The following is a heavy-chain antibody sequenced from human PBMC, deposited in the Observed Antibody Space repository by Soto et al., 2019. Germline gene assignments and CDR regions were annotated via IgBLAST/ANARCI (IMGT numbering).Heavy chain of an antibody. V-gene: IGHV3-33*01. CDR1: GFTFSSYG. Sequence: QVQLVESGGGVVQPGRSLRLSCAASGFTFSSYGMHWVRQAPGKGLEWVAVIWYDGSNKYYADSVKGRFTISRDNSKNTLYLQMNSLRAEDTAVYYCARSKARRAPVHVYWGQGTLVTVSS. J-gene: IGHJ4*02. D-gene: IGHD1-26*01. CDR3: ARSKARRAPVHVY. CDR2: IWYDGSNK.